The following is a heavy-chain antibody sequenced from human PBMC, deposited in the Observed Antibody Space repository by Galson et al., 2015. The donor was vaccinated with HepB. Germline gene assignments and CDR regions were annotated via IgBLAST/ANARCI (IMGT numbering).Heavy chain of an antibody. CDR1: GFTFSSHP. D-gene: IGHD3-9*01. CDR2: ISFDGSNK. V-gene: IGHV3-30-3*01. Sequence: SLRLSCAASGFTFSSHPMHWVRQSPGKGLEWVSNISFDGSNKYYADSVKGRFTISRDNSKTTLYLQMKSLEPEDTAVYYCARVAYPLRYFDWSHNPFVDYWGQGTLVTVSS. J-gene: IGHJ4*02. CDR3: ARVAYPLRYFDWSHNPFVDY.